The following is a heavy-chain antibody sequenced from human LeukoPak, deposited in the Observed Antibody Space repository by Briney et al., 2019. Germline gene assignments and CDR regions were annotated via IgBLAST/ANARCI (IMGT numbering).Heavy chain of an antibody. CDR3: TTEVGGWLDFDY. CDR2: IKSKTDGGTT. D-gene: IGHD6-19*01. J-gene: IGHJ4*02. Sequence: GGSLRLSCAASGFTFSDYYMSWIRQAPGKGLEWVGRIKSKTDGGTTDYAAPVKGRFTISRDDSKNTLYLQMNSLKTEDTAVYYCTTEVGGWLDFDYWGQGTLVTVSS. V-gene: IGHV3-15*01. CDR1: GFTFSDYY.